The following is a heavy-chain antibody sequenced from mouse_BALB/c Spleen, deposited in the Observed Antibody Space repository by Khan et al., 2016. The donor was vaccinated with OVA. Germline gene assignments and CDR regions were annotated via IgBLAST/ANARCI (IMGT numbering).Heavy chain of an antibody. CDR3: ARVYGVDFDY. Sequence: VQLKQSGPGLVKPSQSLSLTCTVTGYLITSDYAWNWIRQFPGNKLEWMGFISHSGNTKYNPSLKRRFSITRDTSKNQFFLQLNSVTTEDTATYYCARVYGVDFDYWGQGTSLTVSS. CDR2: ISHSGNT. J-gene: IGHJ2*02. D-gene: IGHD1-1*01. CDR1: GYLITSDYA. V-gene: IGHV3-2*02.